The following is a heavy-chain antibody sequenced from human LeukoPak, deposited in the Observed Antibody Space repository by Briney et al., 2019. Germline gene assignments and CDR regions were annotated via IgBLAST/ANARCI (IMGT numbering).Heavy chain of an antibody. CDR2: INHSGGT. Sequence: SETLSLTCAVYGGSFSGYYWSWIRQPPGKGLEWIGEINHSGGTNYNPSLKSRVTISVDTSKNQFSLKLSSVTAADTAVYYCARYSSSWYTHDDYFDYWGQGTLVTVSS. V-gene: IGHV4-34*01. CDR3: ARYSSSWYTHDDYFDY. D-gene: IGHD6-13*01. CDR1: GGSFSGYY. J-gene: IGHJ4*02.